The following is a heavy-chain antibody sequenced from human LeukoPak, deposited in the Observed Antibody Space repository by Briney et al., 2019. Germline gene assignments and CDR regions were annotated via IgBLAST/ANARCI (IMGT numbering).Heavy chain of an antibody. D-gene: IGHD5-18*01. CDR1: GGSISNHY. Sequence: PSDTLSLTCTVSGGSISNHYWSWIRQPPGKGLEWIGYIYYSGTTNYNPSPKSRVTISLDTSKNQFSLKLSSVTAADTAVYYCAKSGYSYGSPDGFDPWGQGTLVTVSS. J-gene: IGHJ5*02. V-gene: IGHV4-59*11. CDR2: IYYSGTT. CDR3: AKSGYSYGSPDGFDP.